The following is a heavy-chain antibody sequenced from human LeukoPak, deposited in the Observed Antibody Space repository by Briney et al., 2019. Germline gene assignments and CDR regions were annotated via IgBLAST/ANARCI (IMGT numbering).Heavy chain of an antibody. D-gene: IGHD6-13*01. Sequence: SETLSLTCTVSGGSITSYYWSWIRQPPGKGLEWIGYIYYSGSTNYNPSLPSRDTILVDTSKTQCSLKLSSVTAAETALYYCASQGRDSSSWYPNWYDPWGQGTLVTVSS. J-gene: IGHJ5*02. CDR3: ASQGRDSSSWYPNWYDP. CDR2: IYYSGST. V-gene: IGHV4-59*01. CDR1: GGSITSYY.